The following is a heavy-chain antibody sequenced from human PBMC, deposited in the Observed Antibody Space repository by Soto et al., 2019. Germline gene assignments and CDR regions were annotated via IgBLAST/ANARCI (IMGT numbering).Heavy chain of an antibody. V-gene: IGHV4-59*01. D-gene: IGHD2-8*01. CDR1: GASISDNY. J-gene: IGHJ5*02. CDR2: IFYSGST. Sequence: QVQLQESGPGLVKPSETLSLTCTLSGASISDNYWSWIRQPPGKGLEWIGYIFYSGSTNYNTSLESRVTISIDTPKNQFSLRLNSVTAADTAVYYCARIDPPLMLAWFDPWGQGTLVTVSS. CDR3: ARIDPPLMLAWFDP.